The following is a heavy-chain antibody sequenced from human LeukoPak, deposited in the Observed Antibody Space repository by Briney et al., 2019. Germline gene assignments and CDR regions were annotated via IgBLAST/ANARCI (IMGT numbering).Heavy chain of an antibody. CDR3: ARRGDTSGYYYFDY. CDR2: ISGGGSYT. V-gene: IGHV3-11*03. Sequence: GGSLRLSCAASGFNFSDDYMTWIRQAPGQGLEWVSYISGGGSYTGYADAVKGRFTISRDNAKNSLYLQMSSLRAEDTAVYYCARRGDTSGYYYFDYWGQGTLVTVSS. CDR1: GFNFSDDY. J-gene: IGHJ4*02. D-gene: IGHD3-22*01.